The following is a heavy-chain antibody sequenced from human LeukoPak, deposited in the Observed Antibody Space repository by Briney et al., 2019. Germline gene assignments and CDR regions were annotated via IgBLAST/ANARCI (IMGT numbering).Heavy chain of an antibody. CDR3: ARTSRGDSSGYDPPFFDY. CDR2: IYSGGSA. J-gene: IGHJ4*02. CDR1: GFTVSGNY. V-gene: IGHV3-53*01. D-gene: IGHD3-22*01. Sequence: PGGSLRLSCAASGFTVSGNYMSWVRQAPGKGLEWVSVIYSGGSAYYADSVKGRFTISRDNSKNTLYLQMNSLRAEDTAVYYCARTSRGDSSGYDPPFFDYWGQGTLVTVSS.